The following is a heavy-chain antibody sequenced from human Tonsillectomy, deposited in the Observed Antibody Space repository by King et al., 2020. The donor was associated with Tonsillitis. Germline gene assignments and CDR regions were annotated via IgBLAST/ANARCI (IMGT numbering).Heavy chain of an antibody. J-gene: IGHJ4*02. CDR1: EFTFNGYG. Sequence: VQLVESGGGVVQPGGSLRLSCVASEFTFNGYGMHWVRQAPGKGLEWVAFIRYDGAYKYYADSVKGRFTISRDNSKNTLYLQMNRLRIEDTAVYYCAKEGGIVGSTGHDYWGQGTLVTVSS. CDR2: IRYDGAYK. CDR3: AKEGGIVGSTGHDY. D-gene: IGHD1-26*01. V-gene: IGHV3-30*02.